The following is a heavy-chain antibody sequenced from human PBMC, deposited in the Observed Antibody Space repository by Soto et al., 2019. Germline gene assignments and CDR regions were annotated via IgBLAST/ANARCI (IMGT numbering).Heavy chain of an antibody. CDR1: GYTFTGFY. V-gene: IGHV1-2*04. Sequence: QVQLVQSGAEVKKPGASVKVSCKASGYTFTGFYMHWVRQAPGQGLEWMGWINPYSGGTNYAQKFQGWVTMTRDTSISTAYMELSRLRSDDTAVYYCARWYGSGRYYKEWGQGTLVTVSS. CDR2: INPYSGGT. D-gene: IGHD3-10*01. CDR3: ARWYGSGRYYKE. J-gene: IGHJ4*02.